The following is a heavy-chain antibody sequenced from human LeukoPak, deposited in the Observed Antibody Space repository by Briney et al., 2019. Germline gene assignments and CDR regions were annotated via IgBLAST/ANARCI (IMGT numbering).Heavy chain of an antibody. Sequence: SETLSLTCTVSGGSISPYYWSWIRQPPGKGLGWIGYIYYSGNTNYNPSLTSRVTISVDMSKNQFSLKLSSVTAADTAVYYCARSGALTGYLYWGQGTLVTVSS. J-gene: IGHJ4*02. CDR3: ARSGALTGYLY. D-gene: IGHD3-9*01. CDR2: IYYSGNT. CDR1: GGSISPYY. V-gene: IGHV4-59*01.